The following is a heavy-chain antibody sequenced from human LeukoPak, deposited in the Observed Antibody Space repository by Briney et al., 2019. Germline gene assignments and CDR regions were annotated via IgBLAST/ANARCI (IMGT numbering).Heavy chain of an antibody. D-gene: IGHD4-17*01. V-gene: IGHV3-9*01. CDR2: ISWNSGSI. CDR3: AKGSLIDYGVTNRGDYGMDG. CDR1: GFTFDDYA. Sequence: GGSLRLSCAASGFTFDDYAMHWVRQAPGKGLEWVSGISWNSGSIGYADSVKGRFTISRDNAKNSLYLQMTSLRAEDTALYCCAKGSLIDYGVTNRGDYGMDGWGQGTTVTVSS. J-gene: IGHJ6*02.